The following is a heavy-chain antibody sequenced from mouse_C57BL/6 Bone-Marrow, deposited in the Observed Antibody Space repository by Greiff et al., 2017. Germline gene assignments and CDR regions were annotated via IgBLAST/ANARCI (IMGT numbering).Heavy chain of an antibody. J-gene: IGHJ1*03. V-gene: IGHV3-6*01. CDR1: GYSITSGYY. Sequence: VQLQQSGPGLVKPSQSLSLTCSVTGYSITSGYYWNWIRQFPGNKLEWMGYISYDGSNNYNPSLKNRISITRDTSTNQFFLKLNSVTTEDTAKYSCASRDWYFDVWGTGTTVTVSA. CDR3: ASRDWYFDV. CDR2: ISYDGSN.